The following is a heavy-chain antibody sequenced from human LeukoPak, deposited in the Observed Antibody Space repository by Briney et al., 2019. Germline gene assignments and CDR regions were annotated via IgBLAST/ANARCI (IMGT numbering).Heavy chain of an antibody. CDR2: ISYTGTYI. Sequence: GGSLRLSCAASGFTFDDYGMSWVRQAPGKGLEWDSSISYTGTYIYYADSVKGRFTISRDNAQNSLYLQMNSLRAEDTAIYYCVRDRGTYRPIDYWGQGTLVTVSS. V-gene: IGHV3-21*04. CDR3: VRDRGTYRPIDY. D-gene: IGHD1-26*01. J-gene: IGHJ4*02. CDR1: GFTFDDYG.